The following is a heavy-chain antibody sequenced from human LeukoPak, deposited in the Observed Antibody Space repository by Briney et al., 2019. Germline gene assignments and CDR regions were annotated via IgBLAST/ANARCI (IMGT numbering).Heavy chain of an antibody. D-gene: IGHD5-18*01. CDR3: AAGAMAFIDY. V-gene: IGHV3-9*01. CDR1: GFTFDNYA. Sequence: GGSLRLSCAASGFTFDNYAMHWVRQAPGKGLEWVSGISWNSNDIGYADSVRGRFTISRDNAKNSLYLQMNSLRGEDTAVYFCAAGAMAFIDYWGQGTLVTVSS. J-gene: IGHJ4*02. CDR2: ISWNSNDI.